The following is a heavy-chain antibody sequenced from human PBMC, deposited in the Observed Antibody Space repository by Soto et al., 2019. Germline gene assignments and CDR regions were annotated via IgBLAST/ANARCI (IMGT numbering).Heavy chain of an antibody. D-gene: IGHD3-3*01. CDR3: ARGSRFLEWFGGAPNRPSYMAV. CDR1: GGSFSGYY. Sequence: SETLSLTCAVYGGSFSGYYWSWIRQPPGKGLEWIGEINHSGSTNYNLSLKSRVTISVDTSKNQFSLKLSSVTAADTAVYYCARGSRFLEWFGGAPNRPSYMAVWAKGPRSPSP. J-gene: IGHJ6*03. V-gene: IGHV4-34*01. CDR2: INHSGST.